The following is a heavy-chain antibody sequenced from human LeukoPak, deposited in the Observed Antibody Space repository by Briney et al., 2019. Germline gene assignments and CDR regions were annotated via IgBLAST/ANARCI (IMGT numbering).Heavy chain of an antibody. D-gene: IGHD1-26*01. J-gene: IGHJ4*02. V-gene: IGHV1-2*02. CDR3: ARDLRGATQGAYYFDY. CDR2: INPNSGGT. CDR1: GGTFSIYS. Sequence: GASVKVSCKASGGTFSIYSLSWVRQAPGQGLEWMGWINPNSGGTNYAQKFQGRVTMTRDTSISTAYMELSRLRSDDTAVYYCARDLRGATQGAYYFDYWGQGTLVTVSS.